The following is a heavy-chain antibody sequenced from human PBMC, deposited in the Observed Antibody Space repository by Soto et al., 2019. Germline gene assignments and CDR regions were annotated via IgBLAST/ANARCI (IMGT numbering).Heavy chain of an antibody. CDR1: GYTFTSYD. CDR2: MNPNSGNT. CDR3: ARGLEWSWSLDP. J-gene: IGHJ5*02. D-gene: IGHD3-3*01. V-gene: IGHV1-8*01. Sequence: QVQLVQSGAEVKKPGASVKVSCKASGYTFTSYDINWVRQATGQGLEWMGWMNPNSGNTGYAQKFQRRVTMTRNTSISTAYMELSSLRSEDTAMYYCARGLEWSWSLDPWGQGTLVTVSS.